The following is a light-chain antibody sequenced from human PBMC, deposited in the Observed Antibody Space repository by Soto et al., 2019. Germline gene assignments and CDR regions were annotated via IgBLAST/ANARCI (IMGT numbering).Light chain of an antibody. J-gene: IGKJ1*01. CDR3: QQYKNWLTWT. Sequence: EIVMTQSPATLSVSPGERATLSCRASQSVSSSLAWYQHKPGQAPRLLIYGASTRATDIPARFSGSGSGTEFTLTISSLQSEDLAVYYCQQYKNWLTWTFGQGTKVEI. CDR1: QSVSSS. CDR2: GAS. V-gene: IGKV3-15*01.